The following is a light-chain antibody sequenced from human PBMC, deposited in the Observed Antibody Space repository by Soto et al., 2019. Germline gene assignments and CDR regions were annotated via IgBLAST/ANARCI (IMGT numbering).Light chain of an antibody. CDR2: XAY. Sequence: IVMTQSPATLSVSSGERATFAXRASQDISHNVAWYQQKPGPAPRLIXXXAYXRATGFPARFSASGSGTAFTLTINSLQSEDFAFESCQQYNNCPPLRTVGQGTRLEIK. J-gene: IGKJ5*01. CDR3: QQYNNCPPLRT. V-gene: IGKV3-15*01. CDR1: QDISHN.